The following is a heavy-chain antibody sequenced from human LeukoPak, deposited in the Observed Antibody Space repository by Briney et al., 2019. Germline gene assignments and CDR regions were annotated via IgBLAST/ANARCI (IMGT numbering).Heavy chain of an antibody. V-gene: IGHV3-53*01. D-gene: IGHD5-18*01. CDR1: GFTVSSNH. CDR3: ARGMIQLWH. CDR2: IYSGGST. Sequence: QSGGSLRLSCAASGFTVSSNHMSWVRQAPGKGLEWVAAIYSGGSTHYADPVKGRFTVSRDNSKNTLYLQMNSLRAEDTAVYYCARGMIQLWHWGQGTLVTVSS. J-gene: IGHJ4*02.